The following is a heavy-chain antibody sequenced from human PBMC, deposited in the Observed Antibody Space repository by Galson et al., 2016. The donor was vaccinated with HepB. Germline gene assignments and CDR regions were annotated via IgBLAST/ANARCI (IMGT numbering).Heavy chain of an antibody. CDR1: GYAFSSYG. Sequence: VKVSCKASGYAFSSYGISWVRQAPGQGLEWMGWISGYTDNTDYAQKLQDRVTMTKDTSTSTAYMELRSLRSDDTAVYYCAREDLGYWYFDLWGRGTLVTVSS. CDR3: AREDLGYWYFDL. D-gene: IGHD7-27*01. J-gene: IGHJ2*01. CDR2: ISGYTDNT. V-gene: IGHV1-18*01.